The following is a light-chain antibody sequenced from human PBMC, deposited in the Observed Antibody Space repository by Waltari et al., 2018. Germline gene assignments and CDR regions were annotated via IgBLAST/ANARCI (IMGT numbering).Light chain of an antibody. Sequence: EIVMTQSPATLSVSPGESATLSCRASQSVSSNLAWYQQKPGQAPRLLRYGASTSATGSPARFSGSGSGTEFTLTISSLQSEDFAVYYCQQYNNWPYTFGQGTKLEIK. CDR3: QQYNNWPYT. CDR2: GAS. V-gene: IGKV3-15*01. CDR1: QSVSSN. J-gene: IGKJ2*01.